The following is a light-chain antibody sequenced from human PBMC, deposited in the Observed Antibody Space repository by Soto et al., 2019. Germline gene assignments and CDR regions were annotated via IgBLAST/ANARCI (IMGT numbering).Light chain of an antibody. Sequence: DIVLTQSPDSLAVSLGERATSNCKSSQTVVYSSNNKNYLAWYQQRPGQPPKLLICWASTRESGVPDRFSGSGSGTDFTLTISSLQAEDVAVYYCQQYYSTITFGQGTRLEI. V-gene: IGKV4-1*01. J-gene: IGKJ5*01. CDR3: QQYYSTIT. CDR2: WAS. CDR1: QTVVYSSNNKNY.